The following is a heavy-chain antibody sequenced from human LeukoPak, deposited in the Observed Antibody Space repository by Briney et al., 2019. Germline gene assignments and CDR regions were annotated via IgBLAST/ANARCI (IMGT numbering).Heavy chain of an antibody. CDR3: ARARDTTSGSSWFDP. CDR2: IYHSGTT. CDR1: GGSISTYY. V-gene: IGHV4-59*12. Sequence: SETLSLTCTVSGGSISTYYWSWFRQPPGKGLEWIGYIYHSGTTYYNPSLKSRVTISIDRSKNQFSLKLSSVTAADTAVYYCARARDTTSGSSWFDPWGQGTLVTVSS. J-gene: IGHJ5*02. D-gene: IGHD1-26*01.